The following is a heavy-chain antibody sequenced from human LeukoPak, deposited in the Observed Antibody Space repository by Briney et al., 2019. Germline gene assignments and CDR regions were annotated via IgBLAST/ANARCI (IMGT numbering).Heavy chain of an antibody. CDR2: ISYDGSNK. CDR1: GFTFSSYG. J-gene: IGHJ6*02. V-gene: IGHV3-30*03. Sequence: PGGSLRLSCAASGFTFSSYGMHWVRQAPGKGLEWVAVISYDGSNKYYADSVKGRFTISRDNSKNTLYLQMNSLRAEDTAVYYCARDPPHGMDVWGQGTTVTVSS. CDR3: ARDPPHGMDV.